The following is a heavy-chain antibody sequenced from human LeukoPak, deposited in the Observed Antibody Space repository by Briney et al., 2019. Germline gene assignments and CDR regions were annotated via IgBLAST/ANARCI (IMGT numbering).Heavy chain of an antibody. D-gene: IGHD5-18*01. V-gene: IGHV3-23*01. J-gene: IGHJ4*02. CDR1: GFRFSSYA. Sequence: GGSLRLSCAASGFRFSSYAMSWVRQAPGKGLEWVSAISGSGVSTYYADSVKGRFTVSRDNSKNTLYLQMNSLRAEDTAVYYCAKDRADTGIRNYFDYWGQGTLVTVSS. CDR2: ISGSGVST. CDR3: AKDRADTGIRNYFDY.